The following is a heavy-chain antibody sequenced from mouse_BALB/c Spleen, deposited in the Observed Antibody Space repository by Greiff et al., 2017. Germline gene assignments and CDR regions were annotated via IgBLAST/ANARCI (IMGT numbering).Heavy chain of an antibody. D-gene: IGHD2-3*01. CDR1: GYTFTDYW. V-gene: IGHV1-69*01. CDR3: ARGDGSDY. CDR2: IDTSDSYT. J-gene: IGHJ2*01. Sequence: QVQLQQPGAELVMPGASVKMSCKASGYTFTDYWMHWVKQRPGQGLEWIGAIDTSDSYTSYNQKFKGKATLTVDESSSTAYMQLSSLTSEDSAVYYCARGDGSDYWGQGTTLTVSS.